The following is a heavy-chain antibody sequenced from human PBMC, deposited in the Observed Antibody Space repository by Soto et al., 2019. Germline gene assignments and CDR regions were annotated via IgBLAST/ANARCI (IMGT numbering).Heavy chain of an antibody. V-gene: IGHV3-43D*04. J-gene: IGHJ6*02. CDR1: GFTFDDYA. CDR2: ISWDGGST. Sequence: GGSLRLSCAASGFTFDDYAMHWVRQAPGKGLEWVSLISWDGGSTYYADSVKGRFTISRDNSKNSLYLQMNSLRAEDTALYYCAKGEGVAAAGPHYYGMDVWGQGATVTVSS. D-gene: IGHD6-13*01. CDR3: AKGEGVAAAGPHYYGMDV.